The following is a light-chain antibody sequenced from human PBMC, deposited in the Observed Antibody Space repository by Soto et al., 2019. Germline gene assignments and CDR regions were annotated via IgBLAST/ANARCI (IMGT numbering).Light chain of an antibody. CDR2: DTS. J-gene: IGLJ2*01. V-gene: IGLV7-46*01. Sequence: QAVVTQEPSLTVSPGGSVTLTCGSSTGDVTTGHYPYWFQQKPGQAPRALIYDTSDKHSWTPARFSCSLLGGKAALALSGAQPEDEAEYYCLLFYSGVQIFGGGTKVTVL. CDR3: LLFYSGVQI. CDR1: TGDVTTGHY.